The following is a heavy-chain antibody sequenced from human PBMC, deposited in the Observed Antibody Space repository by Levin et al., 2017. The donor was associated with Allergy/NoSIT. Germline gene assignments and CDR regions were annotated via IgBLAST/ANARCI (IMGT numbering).Heavy chain of an antibody. Sequence: TSSETLSLTCKVSGGSISSSSYYWDWIRQPPGKGLEWIGSIHYSGSTSYNPSLKSRVTISVDTSKSHFSLNLSHVAAADTAVYYCARSAPYTAASITVPWNYFFYYMDVWGKGTTVTVSS. CDR3: ARSAPYTAASITVPWNYFFYYMDV. CDR2: IHYSGST. J-gene: IGHJ6*03. V-gene: IGHV4-39*02. CDR1: GGSISSSSYY. D-gene: IGHD5-18*01.